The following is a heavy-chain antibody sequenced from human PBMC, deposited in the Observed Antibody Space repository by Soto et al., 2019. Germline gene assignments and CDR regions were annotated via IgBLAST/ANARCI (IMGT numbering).Heavy chain of an antibody. J-gene: IGHJ5*02. CDR1: GFIFSSYG. V-gene: IGHV3-33*01. D-gene: IGHD6-19*01. Sequence: GGSLRLSCAASGFIFSSYGMHWVRQAPGKGLEWVAVIWYDGSNTYYADPVKGRFTISRDNSKNTLFLQMNSLRDEDTAAYYCASSAAWGRGTLVTVSS. CDR3: ASSAA. CDR2: IWYDGSNT.